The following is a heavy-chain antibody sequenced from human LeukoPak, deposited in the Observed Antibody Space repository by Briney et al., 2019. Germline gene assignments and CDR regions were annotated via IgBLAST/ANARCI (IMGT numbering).Heavy chain of an antibody. CDR3: ATHCIVGTIFHD. J-gene: IGHJ4*02. CDR1: GGSISSSSYY. Sequence: SETLSLTCTVSGGSISSSSYYWGWIRQPPGKGLEWIGSIYYSGSTYYNPSLKSRVTIFVDTSKNQFSLKLSSVTAADTAVYYCATHCIVGTIFHDWGQGTLVTVSS. V-gene: IGHV4-39*01. CDR2: IYYSGST. D-gene: IGHD1-26*01.